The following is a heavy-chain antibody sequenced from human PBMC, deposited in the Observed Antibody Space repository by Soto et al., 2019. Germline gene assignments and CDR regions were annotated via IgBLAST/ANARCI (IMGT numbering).Heavy chain of an antibody. V-gene: IGHV1-8*01. CDR2: MNPNSGNT. Sequence: ASVKVSCKASGYTFTSYDINWVRQATGQGLEWMGWMNPNSGNTGYAQKFQGRVTMTRNTSISTAYMELSSLRSEDTAVYYCARVGCGGDCYYYCYGMDVWGQGTTVTVSS. J-gene: IGHJ6*02. D-gene: IGHD2-21*02. CDR1: GYTFTSYD. CDR3: ARVGCGGDCYYYCYGMDV.